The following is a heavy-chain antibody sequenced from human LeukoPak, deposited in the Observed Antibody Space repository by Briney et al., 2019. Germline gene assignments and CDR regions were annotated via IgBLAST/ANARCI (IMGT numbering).Heavy chain of an antibody. CDR3: AGGSPDAFDI. J-gene: IGHJ3*02. V-gene: IGHV4-31*03. CDR2: IYYSGST. Sequence: PSETLSLTCTVSGGSISSGGYYWGWIRQHPGKGLEWIGYIYYSGSTYYNPSLKSRVTISVDTSKNQFSLKLSSVTAADTAVYYCAGGSPDAFDIWGQGTMVTVSS. D-gene: IGHD2-15*01. CDR1: GGSISSGGYY.